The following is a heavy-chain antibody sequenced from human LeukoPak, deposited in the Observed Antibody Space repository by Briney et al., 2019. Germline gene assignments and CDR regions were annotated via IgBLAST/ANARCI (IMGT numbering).Heavy chain of an antibody. J-gene: IGHJ4*02. CDR2: INYSGST. Sequence: SETSSLTCAVYGGSFSGYYWSWIRQPPGKGLEWIGEINYSGSTNYNPSLKSRVTISVDTPKNQFSLKLSSVTAADTAVYYCASTAAGVIFDYWGQGTVLSVST. CDR1: GGSFSGYY. D-gene: IGHD6-13*01. V-gene: IGHV4-34*01. CDR3: ASTAAGVIFDY.